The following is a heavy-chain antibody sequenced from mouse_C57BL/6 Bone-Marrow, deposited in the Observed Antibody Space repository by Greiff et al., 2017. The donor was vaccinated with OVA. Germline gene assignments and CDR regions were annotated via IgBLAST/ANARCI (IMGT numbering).Heavy chain of an antibody. CDR1: GFTFSDYG. V-gene: IGHV5-17*01. J-gene: IGHJ4*01. Sequence: EVMLVESGGGLVKPGGSLKLSCAASGFTFSDYGMHWVRQAPEQGLEWVAYISSGSSSIYYADTVKGRFTFSRDNAKNTRFLQMTSLRSEDTAMYYCAREAMDYWGQGTAVTVSS. CDR3: AREAMDY. CDR2: ISSGSSSI.